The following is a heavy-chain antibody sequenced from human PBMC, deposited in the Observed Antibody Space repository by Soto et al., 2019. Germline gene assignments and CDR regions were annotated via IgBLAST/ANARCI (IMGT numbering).Heavy chain of an antibody. CDR2: INVDNGEP. J-gene: IGHJ5*02. V-gene: IGHV1-18*04. D-gene: IGHD1-26*01. Sequence: QVQLVQSGAEVKKPGASVKVSCKASGYNFMRYGFTWVRQAPGQGLEWMGWINVDNGEPKYPQKIQGRVTMTTDTATTTVYMELRSLTSDATSVYYCARWISGGYSDCFDPWGHGTLVTVSS. CDR3: ARWISGGYSDCFDP. CDR1: GYNFMRYG.